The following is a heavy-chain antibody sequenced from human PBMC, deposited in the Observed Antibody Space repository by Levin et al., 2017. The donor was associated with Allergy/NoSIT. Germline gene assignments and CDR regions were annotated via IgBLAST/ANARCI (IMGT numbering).Heavy chain of an antibody. CDR2: INHSGST. D-gene: IGHD2-2*01. Sequence: SETLSLTCAVYGGSFSGYYWSWIRQPPGKGLEWIGEINHSGSTNYNPSLKSRVTISVDTSKNQFSLKLSSVTAADTAVYYCARPMGPDCSGTSCSGDGWFDPWGQGTLVTVSS. V-gene: IGHV4-34*01. CDR1: GGSFSGYY. J-gene: IGHJ5*02. CDR3: ARPMGPDCSGTSCSGDGWFDP.